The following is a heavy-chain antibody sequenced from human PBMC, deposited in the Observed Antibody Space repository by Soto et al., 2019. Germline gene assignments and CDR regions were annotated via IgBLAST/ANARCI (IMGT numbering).Heavy chain of an antibody. Sequence: PSETLSLTCSVSGGSITSYHWSWIRQPPGKGLEWIGYIYYRGNTNYNPSLKSRVTISVDRSKNQFSLKLSSVTAADTAVYYCASSKLPVRYYDFWSGSYGMDVWGQGTTVTVSS. CDR2: IYYRGNT. CDR1: GGSITSYH. V-gene: IGHV4-59*12. D-gene: IGHD3-3*01. J-gene: IGHJ6*02. CDR3: ASSKLPVRYYDFWSGSYGMDV.